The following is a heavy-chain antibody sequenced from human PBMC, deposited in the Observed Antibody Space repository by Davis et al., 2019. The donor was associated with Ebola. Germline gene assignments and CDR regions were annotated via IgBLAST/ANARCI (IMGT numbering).Heavy chain of an antibody. CDR2: IKQDGSEK. CDR3: ANQPAALGTDY. CDR1: GFTVSSNY. Sequence: GGSLRLSCAASGFTVSSNYMSWVRQAPGKGLAWVANIKQDGSEKYYVDSVKGRFTISRDNAKNSLFLQMNNLRAEDTAVYYCANQPAALGTDYWGQGTLVTASS. V-gene: IGHV3-7*01. J-gene: IGHJ4*02. D-gene: IGHD6-13*01.